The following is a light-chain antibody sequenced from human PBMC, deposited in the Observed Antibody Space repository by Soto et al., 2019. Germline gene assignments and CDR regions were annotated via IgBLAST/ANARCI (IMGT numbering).Light chain of an antibody. CDR2: TAS. CDR1: QSISSH. Sequence: DIPMTQSPSSLSASVGDTVTITCRASQSISSHLNWYQQKPGKAPNLLMYTASNLQSGVPSRFSGSGSGTDFTLTISSLQPEDFATYYCQQSYSTPISFGQGTRLEI. J-gene: IGKJ5*01. CDR3: QQSYSTPIS. V-gene: IGKV1-39*01.